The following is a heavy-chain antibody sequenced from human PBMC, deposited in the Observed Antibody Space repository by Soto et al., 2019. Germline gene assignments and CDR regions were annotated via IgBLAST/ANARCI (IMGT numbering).Heavy chain of an antibody. CDR3: AKHIAGSGSTDAFDI. V-gene: IGHV3-23*01. J-gene: IGHJ3*02. CDR1: ELTFSSYA. D-gene: IGHD3-10*01. CDR2: ISGGGGTT. Sequence: VGSLRLSCAASELTFSSYAMSCVRQAPGKGLEWVSGISGGGGTTNYADSVKGRFTISRDNSKNTLYLQMNSLRAEDTAVYYCAKHIAGSGSTDAFDIWGQGTMVTVS.